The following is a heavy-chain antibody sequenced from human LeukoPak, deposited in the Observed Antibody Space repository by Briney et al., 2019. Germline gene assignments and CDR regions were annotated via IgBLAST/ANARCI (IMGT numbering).Heavy chain of an antibody. CDR1: GFTFSSYG. CDR3: AKAPVTSCRGAYCYPFDS. Sequence: GGSLRLSCAASGFTFSSYGMSWVRQAPGKGLEWVSAISGSGGSTYYADSVRGRFTISRDNSKNTLYLQMNSLRAEDAAVYFCAKAPVTSCRGAYCYPFDSWGQGTLVTVSS. J-gene: IGHJ4*02. D-gene: IGHD2-21*01. CDR2: ISGSGGST. V-gene: IGHV3-23*01.